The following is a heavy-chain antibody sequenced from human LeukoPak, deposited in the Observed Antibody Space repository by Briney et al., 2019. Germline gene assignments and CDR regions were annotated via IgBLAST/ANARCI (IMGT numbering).Heavy chain of an antibody. V-gene: IGHV4-34*01. Sequence: SETLFLTCAVYGGSFSGYYWSWIRQPPGKGLEWIGEINHSGSTNYNPSLKSRVTISVDTSKNQFSLNLSSVTAADTAVYYCARGDYYSGLDVWGQGTTVTVSS. J-gene: IGHJ6*02. CDR3: ARGDYYSGLDV. CDR2: INHSGST. CDR1: GGSFSGYY.